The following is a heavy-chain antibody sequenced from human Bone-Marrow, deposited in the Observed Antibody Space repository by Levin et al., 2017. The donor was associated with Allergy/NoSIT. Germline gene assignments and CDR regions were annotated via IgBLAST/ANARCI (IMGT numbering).Heavy chain of an antibody. V-gene: IGHV3-30-3*01. CDR2: ISYDGSNK. Sequence: SCAASGFTFSSYAMHWVRQAPGKGLEWVAVISYDGSNKYYADSVKGRFTISRDNSKNTLYLQMNSLRAEDTAVYYCARGPLPRYYYYGMDVWGQGTTVTVSS. J-gene: IGHJ6*02. CDR1: GFTFSSYA. CDR3: ARGPLPRYYYYGMDV.